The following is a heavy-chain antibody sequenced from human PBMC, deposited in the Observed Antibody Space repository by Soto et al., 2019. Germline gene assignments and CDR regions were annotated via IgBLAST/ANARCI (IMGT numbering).Heavy chain of an antibody. Sequence: QVQLQESGPGLVKPSQTLSLTCTVSGGSISSGDYYWSWIRQPPGKGLEWIGYIYYSGSNYYNPSLKSRVTISVDTSKHQCSLKLSSVTAADTAVYYCARDVRGSYFDYWCQGTLVTVSS. CDR3: ARDVRGSYFDY. CDR2: IYYSGSN. CDR1: GGSISSGDYY. D-gene: IGHD3-16*01. J-gene: IGHJ4*02. V-gene: IGHV4-30-4*01.